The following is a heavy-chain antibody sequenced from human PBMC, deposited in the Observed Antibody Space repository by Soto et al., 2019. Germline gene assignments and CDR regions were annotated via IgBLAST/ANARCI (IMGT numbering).Heavy chain of an antibody. CDR2: IFSNDEK. CDR1: GFSLSNARMG. J-gene: IGHJ6*02. D-gene: IGHD6-19*01. Sequence: SGPTLVNPTETLTLTCTVSGFSLSNARMGVSWIRQPPGKALEWLAHIFSNDEKSYSTSLKSRLTNSKDTSKSQVVLTMTNMDSVDTATYYCARATRAVACLYYYYSGMDYWGQGXTVTVSS. CDR3: ARATRAVACLYYYYSGMDY. V-gene: IGHV2-26*01.